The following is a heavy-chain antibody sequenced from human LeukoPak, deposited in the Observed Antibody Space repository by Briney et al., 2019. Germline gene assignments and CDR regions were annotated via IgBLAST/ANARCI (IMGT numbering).Heavy chain of an antibody. CDR2: ISHDGSNK. D-gene: IGHD3-22*01. J-gene: IGHJ3*02. CDR3: AKSYYYDSSGYPPGGFDI. CDR1: GFIFSKYG. V-gene: IGHV3-30*18. Sequence: PGGSLRLSCAASGFIFSKYGMHWVRQAPGKGLEWVAIISHDGSNKHYTDSVKGRFTISRDNSKNTLYLQVNSLRPEDTAVYYCAKSYYYDSSGYPPGGFDIWGQGTMVTVSS.